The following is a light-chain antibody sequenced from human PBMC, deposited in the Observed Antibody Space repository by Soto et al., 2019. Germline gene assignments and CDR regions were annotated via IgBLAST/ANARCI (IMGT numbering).Light chain of an antibody. CDR3: QQYGSSGT. CDR1: QSFSNNY. J-gene: IGKJ1*01. Sequence: SMFTQSPGTLAVAPGERATLSFRASQSFSNNYLACYQQKPGQAPRLLIYGASNRATGIPDRFSGSGSGTDFTLTISRLEPEDVAVYYCQQYGSSGTFGQGTKVDIK. CDR2: GAS. V-gene: IGKV3-20*01.